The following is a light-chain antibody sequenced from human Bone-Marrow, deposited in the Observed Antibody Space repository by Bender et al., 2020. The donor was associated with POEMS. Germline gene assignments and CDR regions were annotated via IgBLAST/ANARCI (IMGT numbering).Light chain of an antibody. CDR2: EVS. CDR3: SSYGGRNNLI. CDR1: SSDVGGHNY. Sequence: QSALTQPPSASGSPGQSVTISCTGTSSDVGGHNYVSWYQQHPGKAPKLMIYEVSKRPSGVPDRFSGSKSGNTASLTVSGLQADDEADYYCSSYGGRNNLIFGGGTKLTVL. V-gene: IGLV2-8*01. J-gene: IGLJ2*01.